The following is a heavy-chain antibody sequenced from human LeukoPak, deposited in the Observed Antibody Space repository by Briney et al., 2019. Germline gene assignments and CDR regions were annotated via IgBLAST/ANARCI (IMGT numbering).Heavy chain of an antibody. CDR1: GFTFDDYA. CDR2: ISWNSGSI. V-gene: IGHV3-9*01. D-gene: IGHD6-13*01. CDR3: AKALSQQLVMGTFDY. J-gene: IGHJ4*02. Sequence: GGSLRLSCAASGFTFDDYAMHWVRQAPGKGLEWVSGISWNSGSIGYADSVKGRFTISRDNAKNSLYLQMNSMRAEDTALYYCAKALSQQLVMGTFDYWVQGTLVTVSS.